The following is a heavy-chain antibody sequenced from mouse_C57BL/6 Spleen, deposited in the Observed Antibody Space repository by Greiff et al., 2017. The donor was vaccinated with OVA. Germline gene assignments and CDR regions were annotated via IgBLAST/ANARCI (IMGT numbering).Heavy chain of an antibody. CDR1: GYAFSSYW. V-gene: IGHV1-80*01. CDR2: IYPGDGDT. CDR3: ARGGTTVVPYWYFDV. Sequence: QVQLQQSGAELVKPGASVKISCKASGYAFSSYWMNWVQQRPGKGLEWIGQIYPGDGDTNYNVKFKGKATLTADKSSSTAYMQLSSLTSEDSAVYFCARGGTTVVPYWYFDVWGTGTTVTVSS. J-gene: IGHJ1*03. D-gene: IGHD1-1*01.